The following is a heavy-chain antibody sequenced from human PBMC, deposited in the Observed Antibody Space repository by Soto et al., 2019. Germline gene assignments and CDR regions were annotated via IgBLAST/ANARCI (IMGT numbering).Heavy chain of an antibody. CDR1: GYTFTSYG. D-gene: IGHD3-9*01. Sequence: ASVKVSCKASGYTFTSYGIGWVRQAPGQGLEWMGWISAYNGNTNYAQKLQGRVTMTTDTSTSTAYMELRSLRSDDTAVYYCAAGVVDFDWSHPFDYWRQGTLVTVS. V-gene: IGHV1-18*01. CDR3: AAGVVDFDWSHPFDY. J-gene: IGHJ4*02. CDR2: ISAYNGNT.